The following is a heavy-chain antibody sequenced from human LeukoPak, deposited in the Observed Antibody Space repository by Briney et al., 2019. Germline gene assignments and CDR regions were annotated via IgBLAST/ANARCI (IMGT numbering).Heavy chain of an antibody. Sequence: GGSLRLSCVASGFTFSNYSINWVRQAPGKGPEWVSSISRSSFYIYYADSVQGRFTISRDNSKNTLYLQMNSLRAEDTAVYYCAKDILTGKDYFDYWGQGTLVTVSS. CDR2: ISRSSFYI. V-gene: IGHV3-21*04. CDR3: AKDILTGKDYFDY. CDR1: GFTFSNYS. D-gene: IGHD3-9*01. J-gene: IGHJ4*02.